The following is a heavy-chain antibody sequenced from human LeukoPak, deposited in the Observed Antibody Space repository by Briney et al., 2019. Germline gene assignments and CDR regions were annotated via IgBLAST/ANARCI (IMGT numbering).Heavy chain of an antibody. J-gene: IGHJ3*02. CDR2: ISYDGSNK. CDR1: GFTSSSYG. Sequence: GGSLRLSCAASGFTSSSYGMHWVRQAPGKGLEWVAVISYDGSNKYYADSVKGRFIISRDNSKNTLYLQMNSLRAEDTAVYYCVKRRSAAAGGAFDIWGQGTMVTVSS. V-gene: IGHV3-30*18. D-gene: IGHD6-13*01. CDR3: VKRRSAAAGGAFDI.